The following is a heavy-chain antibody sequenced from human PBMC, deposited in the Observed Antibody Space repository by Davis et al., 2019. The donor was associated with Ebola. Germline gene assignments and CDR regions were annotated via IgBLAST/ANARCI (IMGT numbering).Heavy chain of an antibody. CDR3: ARPYYDFWSGYFDY. D-gene: IGHD3-3*01. CDR1: GFTFSTYS. J-gene: IGHJ4*02. CDR2: ISSDSDYI. Sequence: GESLKISCAATGFTFSTYSMSWVRQAPGKGLEWVSSISSDSDYIYYADSAKGRFTISRDNAKNSLYLQMNSLRAEDTAVYYCARPYYDFWSGYFDYWGQGTLVTVSS. V-gene: IGHV3-21*01.